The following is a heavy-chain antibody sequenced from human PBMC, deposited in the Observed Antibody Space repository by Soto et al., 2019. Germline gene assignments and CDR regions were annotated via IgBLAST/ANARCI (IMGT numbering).Heavy chain of an antibody. J-gene: IGHJ5*02. CDR3: AHRPTPLTDGGGWFDP. CDR1: GFSLSTSGVG. Sequence: QITLKESGPMLVKPTQTLTLTCTISGFSLSTSGVGVGWIRQPPGKALEWLALIYWNDEKRYRPSLRSRLTITKDNAKNQLVLTMTDMDPVDTATYYCAHRPTPLTDGGGWFDPWGQGTLVTVSS. V-gene: IGHV2-5*01. D-gene: IGHD2-21*02. CDR2: IYWNDEK.